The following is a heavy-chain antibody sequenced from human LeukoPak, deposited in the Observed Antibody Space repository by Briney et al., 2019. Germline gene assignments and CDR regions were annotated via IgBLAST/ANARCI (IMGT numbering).Heavy chain of an antibody. D-gene: IGHD3-22*01. CDR3: ARDGGPTYYYDSSGYSNWFDP. CDR1: GGTFSSYA. V-gene: IGHV1-69*13. CDR2: IIPIFGTA. Sequence: GASVKVSCKASGGTFSSYAISWVRQAPGQGLEWMGGIIPIFGTANYAQKFQGRVTITADESTSTAYMELSSLRSEDTAVYYCARDGGPTYYYDSSGYSNWFDPWGRGTLVTVSS. J-gene: IGHJ5*02.